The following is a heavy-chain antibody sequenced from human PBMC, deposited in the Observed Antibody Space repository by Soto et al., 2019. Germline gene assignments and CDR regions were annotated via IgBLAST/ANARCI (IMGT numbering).Heavy chain of an antibody. CDR1: GGSISSYY. CDR3: ARDYPLNSHHREESYFDY. Sequence: SETLSLTCTVPGGSISSYYWSWIRQPPGKGLEWIGYIYYSGSTNYNPSLKSRVTISVDTSKNQFSLKLSSVTAADTAVYYCARDYPLNSHHREESYFDYWGQGTLVTVSS. J-gene: IGHJ4*02. CDR2: IYYSGST. V-gene: IGHV4-59*01. D-gene: IGHD2-21*01.